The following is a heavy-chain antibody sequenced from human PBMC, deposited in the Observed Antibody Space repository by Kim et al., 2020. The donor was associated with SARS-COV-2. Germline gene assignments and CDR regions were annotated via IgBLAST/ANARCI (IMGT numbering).Heavy chain of an antibody. J-gene: IGHJ5*02. V-gene: IGHV1-2*06. Sequence: ASVKVSCKASGYTFTGYYMHWVRQAPGQGLEWMGRINPNSGGTNYAQKFQGRVTMTRDTSISTAYMELSRLRSDDTAVYYCARESGSSWSRGFDPWGQGTLVTVSS. CDR3: ARESGSSWSRGFDP. CDR1: GYTFTGYY. CDR2: INPNSGGT. D-gene: IGHD6-13*01.